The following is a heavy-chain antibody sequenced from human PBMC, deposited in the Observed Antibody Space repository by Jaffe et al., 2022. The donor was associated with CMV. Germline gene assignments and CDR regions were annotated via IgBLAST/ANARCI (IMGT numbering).Heavy chain of an antibody. Sequence: EVQLVETGGGLIQPGGSLRLSCAASGFTVSSNYMSWVRQAPGKGLEWVSVIYSGGSTYYADSVKGRFTISRDNSKNTLYLQMNSLRAEDTAVYYCARGPRLGPGWFDPWGQGTLVTVSS. CDR2: IYSGGST. D-gene: IGHD3-10*01. V-gene: IGHV3-53*02. CDR1: GFTVSSNY. J-gene: IGHJ5*02. CDR3: ARGPRLGPGWFDP.